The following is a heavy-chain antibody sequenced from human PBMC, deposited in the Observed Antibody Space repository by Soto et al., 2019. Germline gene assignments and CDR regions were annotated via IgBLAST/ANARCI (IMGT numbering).Heavy chain of an antibody. J-gene: IGHJ6*02. Sequence: QVQLVQSGAEVKKPGSSVKVSCKASGGTFSSYAISWVRQAPGQGLEWMGGIIPIFGTADYAQKFQGRVAXTAHASTSTAYMELSRLRSEDTAVYYCASAWGPSYCYGMDVWGQGTTVTVSS. CDR1: GGTFSSYA. CDR2: IIPIFGTA. CDR3: ASAWGPSYCYGMDV. D-gene: IGHD3-16*01. V-gene: IGHV1-69*12.